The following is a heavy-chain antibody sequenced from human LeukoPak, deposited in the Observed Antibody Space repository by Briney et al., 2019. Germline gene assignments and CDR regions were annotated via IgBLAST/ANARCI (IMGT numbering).Heavy chain of an antibody. Sequence: GGSLRLSCAASGFTFSSCAVNWVHQAPGEGLEWVSSIRGGGVKTYYADSVQGRFTISRDDSRNTLYLQMNSLRAEDTAVYYCAKRVGANSGPFDSWGQGVLVTVSS. D-gene: IGHD4/OR15-4a*01. V-gene: IGHV3-23*01. CDR2: IRGGGVKT. CDR1: GFTFSSCA. CDR3: AKRVGANSGPFDS. J-gene: IGHJ4*02.